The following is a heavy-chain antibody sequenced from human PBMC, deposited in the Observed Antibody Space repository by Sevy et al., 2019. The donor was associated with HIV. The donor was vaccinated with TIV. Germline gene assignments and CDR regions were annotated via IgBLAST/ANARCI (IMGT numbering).Heavy chain of an antibody. J-gene: IGHJ4*02. CDR2: INHSGST. V-gene: IGHV4-34*01. CDR3: ARGGDADYYDSSGYKKAFDY. Sequence: SETLSLTCAVYGGSFSGYYWSWIRQPPGKGLEWIGEINHSGSTNYNPPLKSRVTISVDTSKNQFSLKLGSVTAADTAVYYCARGGDADYYDSSGYKKAFDYWGQGTLVTVSS. CDR1: GGSFSGYY. D-gene: IGHD3-22*01.